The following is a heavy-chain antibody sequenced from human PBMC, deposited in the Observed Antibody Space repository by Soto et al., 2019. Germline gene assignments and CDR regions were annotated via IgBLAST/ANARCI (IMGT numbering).Heavy chain of an antibody. Sequence: GGSLRLSCAASGFTFSSYGMHWVRQAPGKGLEWVSAISGRGGSTYYADSVKGRFTIPRDNSKNTLYLQMNSLRAEDTDVYYCGKALRYSGSYYLDYWG. V-gene: IGHV3-23*01. CDR3: GKALRYSGSYYLDY. CDR1: GFTFSSYG. J-gene: IGHJ4*01. D-gene: IGHD1-26*01. CDR2: ISGRGGST.